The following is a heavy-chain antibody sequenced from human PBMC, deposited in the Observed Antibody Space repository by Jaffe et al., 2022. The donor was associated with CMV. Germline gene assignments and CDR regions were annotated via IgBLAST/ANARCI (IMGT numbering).Heavy chain of an antibody. Sequence: QVQLDQWGAGLLKPSETLSLSCAVHGGSFSSFYWSWIRQSPGKGLEWIGEINQSGSTNYNPSLGGRVTISVDTSQNQFYLMVSSMTAADTAVYYCARGGSRGPRAPRGSSYDRLRRDYGMDVWGQGTTVTVSS. CDR3: ARGGSRGPRAPRGSSYDRLRRDYGMDV. J-gene: IGHJ6*02. CDR2: INQSGST. V-gene: IGHV4-34*01. CDR1: GGSFSSFY. D-gene: IGHD5-18*01.